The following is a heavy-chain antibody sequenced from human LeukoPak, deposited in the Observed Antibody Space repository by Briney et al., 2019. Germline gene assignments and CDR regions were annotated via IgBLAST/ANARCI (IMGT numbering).Heavy chain of an antibody. CDR1: GHTFTSYY. CDR3: ARDDDSFHYFDY. D-gene: IGHD3-22*01. Sequence: GASVKVSCKASGHTFTSYYLHWVRQAPGQGLEWMGIINPSGGSTNYAQKFQGRVTMTRDTSTSTVYMELSSLRSEDTAVYYCARDDDSFHYFDYWGQGTLVTVSS. CDR2: INPSGGST. J-gene: IGHJ4*02. V-gene: IGHV1-46*01.